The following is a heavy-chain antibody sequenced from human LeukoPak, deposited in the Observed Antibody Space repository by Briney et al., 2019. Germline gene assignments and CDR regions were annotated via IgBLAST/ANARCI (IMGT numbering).Heavy chain of an antibody. J-gene: IGHJ6*02. CDR3: AKAYEDYYYHKMDV. V-gene: IGHV3-30*02. CDR2: IQYDRGNK. Sequence: VGSLRLSCAASGFTFSSYGMHWVRQAPGKGLEWVGFIQYDRGNKYYADSVKGRFTISRDNSNNTLYLQVNSLRAEDTAVYFCAKAYEDYYYHKMDVWGQGTTVTVSS. D-gene: IGHD2-8*01. CDR1: GFTFSSYG.